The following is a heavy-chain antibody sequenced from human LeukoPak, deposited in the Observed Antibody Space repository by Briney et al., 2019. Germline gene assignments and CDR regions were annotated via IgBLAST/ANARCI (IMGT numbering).Heavy chain of an antibody. V-gene: IGHV3-7*03. Sequence: PGGSLRLSCVASGFTFSGHWMTWVRQAPGKGLEWVANIKEDGSKKNYVDSVKGRFTISRDNAKNSLYLQMTSLRAEDTAMYYCATPLDYHDNSGFHQGGDWGQGTLVTVSS. CDR3: ATPLDYHDNSGFHQGGD. CDR1: GFTFSGHW. CDR2: IKEDGSKK. J-gene: IGHJ4*02. D-gene: IGHD3-22*01.